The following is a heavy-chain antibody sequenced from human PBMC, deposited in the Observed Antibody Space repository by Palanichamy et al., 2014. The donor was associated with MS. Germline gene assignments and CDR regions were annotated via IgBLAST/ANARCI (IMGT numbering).Heavy chain of an antibody. CDR3: ARLGYCSSTSCYDPYYYGMDV. J-gene: IGHJ6*02. D-gene: IGHD2-2*01. V-gene: IGHV4-39*01. CDR1: GGSISSSSYY. CDR2: IYYSGST. Sequence: QLQLQESGPGLVKPSETLSLTCTVSGGSISSSSYYWGWIRQPPGKGLEWIGSIYYSGSTYYNPSLKSRVTISVDTSKSQFSLKLSSVTAADTAVYYCARLGYCSSTSCYDPYYYGMDVWGQGTTVTVSS.